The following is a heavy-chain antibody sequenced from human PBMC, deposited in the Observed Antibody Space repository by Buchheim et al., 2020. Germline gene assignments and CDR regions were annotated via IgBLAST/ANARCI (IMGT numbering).Heavy chain of an antibody. CDR3: ARGRSPLFDY. CDR2: INAGTGNT. Sequence: QVQLMQSGAEVKKPGASVNISCKASGYTFTKFPVHWLRQAPGQTFEWLGWINAGTGNTRFSQKFQDRVTITRDTSGKPVYMELSSLTSEDTALYFCARGRSPLFDYWGQGTL. D-gene: IGHD4-17*01. V-gene: IGHV1-3*01. CDR1: GYTFTKFP. J-gene: IGHJ4*02.